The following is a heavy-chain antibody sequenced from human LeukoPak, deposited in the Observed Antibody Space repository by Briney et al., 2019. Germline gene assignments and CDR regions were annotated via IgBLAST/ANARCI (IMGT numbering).Heavy chain of an antibody. D-gene: IGHD3-10*01. CDR1: GGSISSGSYY. CDR2: IYTSGST. Sequence: ASETLSLTCTVSGGSISSGSYYWSWIRQPAGKGLEWIGRIYTSGSTNYNSSLKSRVTISVDTSKNQFSPKLSSVTAADTAVYYCASYGSGKGYFDYWGQGTLVTVSS. V-gene: IGHV4-61*02. CDR3: ASYGSGKGYFDY. J-gene: IGHJ4*02.